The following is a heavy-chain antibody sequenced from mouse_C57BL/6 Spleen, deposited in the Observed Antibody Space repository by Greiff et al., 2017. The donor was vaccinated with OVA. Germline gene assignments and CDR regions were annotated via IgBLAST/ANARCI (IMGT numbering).Heavy chain of an antibody. Sequence: QVQLQQSGAELVMPGASVKLSCKASGYTFTSYWMHWVKQRPGQGLEWIGEIDPSDSYTNYNQKFKGKSTLTVDKSSSTAYMQLGSLTSEDSAVYYCARSIYGNYLDYWGQGTTLTVSS. CDR3: ARSIYGNYLDY. V-gene: IGHV1-69*01. CDR2: IDPSDSYT. D-gene: IGHD2-1*01. CDR1: GYTFTSYW. J-gene: IGHJ2*01.